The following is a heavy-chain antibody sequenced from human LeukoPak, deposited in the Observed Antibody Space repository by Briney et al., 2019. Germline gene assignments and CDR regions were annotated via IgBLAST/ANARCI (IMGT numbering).Heavy chain of an antibody. CDR3: VGWDHSNNWHYEY. CDR1: GFTFSGYW. CDR2: INQDGSGV. D-gene: IGHD6-13*01. J-gene: IGHJ4*02. Sequence: GGSLRLSCAVSGFTFSGYWMSWVRQAPGKGLEWMANINQDGSGVYFVDSVKGRFTVSRDDAKNALYLEMTSLRADDTGVYYCVGWDHSNNWHYEYWGQGTLVAVSS. V-gene: IGHV3-7*01.